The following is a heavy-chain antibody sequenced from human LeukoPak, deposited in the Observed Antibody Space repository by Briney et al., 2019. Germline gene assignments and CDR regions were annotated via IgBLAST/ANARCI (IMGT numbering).Heavy chain of an antibody. J-gene: IGHJ4*02. CDR2: THGSEK. CDR3: ARETPYGSLTFDY. V-gene: IGHV3-7*03. CDR1: GFIFSNYW. D-gene: IGHD3-10*01. Sequence: GGSLRLSCAASGFIFSNYWMSWVRQAPGKGLEWVANTHGSEKYYVDSVKGRFTISRDNAKNSLYLQMNSLRVEGTAVYYCARETPYGSLTFDYWGQGTLVTVSS.